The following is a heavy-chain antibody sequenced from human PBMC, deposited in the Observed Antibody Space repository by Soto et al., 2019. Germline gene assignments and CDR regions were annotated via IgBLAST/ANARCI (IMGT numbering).Heavy chain of an antibody. V-gene: IGHV3-30-3*01. CDR1: GFTFSSYA. J-gene: IGHJ6*02. Sequence: GGSLRLSCAASGFTFSSYAMHWVRQAPGKGLEWGAVISYDGSNKYYADSVKGRFTISRDNSKNTLYLQMNSLRAEDTAVYYCARVRRGCSSTSCSYYYYYGMDVWGQGTTVTVSS. D-gene: IGHD2-2*01. CDR3: ARVRRGCSSTSCSYYYYYGMDV. CDR2: ISYDGSNK.